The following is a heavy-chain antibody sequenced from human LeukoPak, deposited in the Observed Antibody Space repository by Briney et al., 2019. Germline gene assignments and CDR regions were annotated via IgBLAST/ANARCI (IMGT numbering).Heavy chain of an antibody. CDR3: ARQFDELRYFDWLLWGYYFDY. CDR2: INHSGST. V-gene: IGHV4-34*01. D-gene: IGHD3-9*01. J-gene: IGHJ4*02. CDR1: GGSFSGYY. Sequence: SETLSLTCAVYGGSFSGYYWSWIRQPPGKGLEWIGEINHSGSTNYNPSLKSRVTISVDTSKNQFSLKLSSVTAADTAVYYCARQFDELRYFDWLLWGYYFDYWGQGTLVTVSS.